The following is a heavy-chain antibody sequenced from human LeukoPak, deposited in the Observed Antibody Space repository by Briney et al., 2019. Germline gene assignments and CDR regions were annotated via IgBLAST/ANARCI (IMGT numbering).Heavy chain of an antibody. D-gene: IGHD3-16*01. J-gene: IGHJ2*01. CDR2: IYYSGST. V-gene: IGHV4-59*01. Sequence: ASETLSLTCTVSGGSISSYYWSWIRQPPGKGLEWIGYIYYSGSTNYNPSLKSRVTISVDTSKNQSSLKLSSVPAAPTAVYYCARDGGLYWYFDLWGRGTLVTVSS. CDR1: GGSISSYY. CDR3: ARDGGLYWYFDL.